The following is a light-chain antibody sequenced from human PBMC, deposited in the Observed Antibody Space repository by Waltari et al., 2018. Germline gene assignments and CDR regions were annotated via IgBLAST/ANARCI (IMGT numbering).Light chain of an antibody. V-gene: IGLV2-14*03. CDR2: DVN. Sequence: QSALAQPASVSGSPGQSITISCTGTSTDVGAYDYVLWYQQHPGKAPRLIIYDVNHRPSGLPDRFSGSKSGNTASLSISGLQAEDEADYYCNSFTTSFTFVFGTGTKVTVL. J-gene: IGLJ1*01. CDR3: NSFTTSFTFV. CDR1: STDVGAYDY.